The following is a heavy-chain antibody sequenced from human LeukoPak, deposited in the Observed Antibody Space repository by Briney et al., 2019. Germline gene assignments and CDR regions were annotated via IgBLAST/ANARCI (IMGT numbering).Heavy chain of an antibody. CDR2: ISGSGGST. J-gene: IGHJ4*02. D-gene: IGHD3-3*01. V-gene: IGHV3-23*01. CDR1: GFTFSSYA. Sequence: PGGSLRLSCAASGFTFSSYAMSWVRQAPGKGLEWVSAISGSGGSTYYADSVKGRFTISRDNSKNTLYLQMNSLRAEDTAVYYCAKILGDFWSGYSPFDYWGLGTLVTVSS. CDR3: AKILGDFWSGYSPFDY.